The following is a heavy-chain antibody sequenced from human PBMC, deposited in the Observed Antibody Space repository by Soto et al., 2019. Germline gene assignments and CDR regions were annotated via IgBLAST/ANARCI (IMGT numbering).Heavy chain of an antibody. J-gene: IGHJ6*02. D-gene: IGHD6-19*01. CDR2: IIPIFGTA. CDR3: ATLRSSGWYYGMDV. V-gene: IGHV1-69*06. CDR1: GGTFSSYA. Sequence: SSVKVSCKASGGTFSSYAISWVRQAPGQGLEWMGGIIPIFGTANYAQKFQGRVTITADKSTSTAYMELSSLRSEDTAVYYCATLRSSGWYYGMDVWGQGTTATVSS.